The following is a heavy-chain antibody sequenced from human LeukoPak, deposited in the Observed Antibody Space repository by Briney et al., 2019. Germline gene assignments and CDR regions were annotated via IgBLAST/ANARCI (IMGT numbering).Heavy chain of an antibody. J-gene: IGHJ4*02. CDR3: LRDLNWSLDQ. CDR1: GFTFSSYA. CDR2: ISYDGSNK. D-gene: IGHD1-20*01. Sequence: GGSLRLSCAASGFTFSSYAMHWVRQAPGKGLEWVAVISYDGSNKYYADSVKGRFTISRDNAKNTLYLQMNSLRAEDTAVYYCLRDLNWSLDQWGQGTLVTVSS. V-gene: IGHV3-30*04.